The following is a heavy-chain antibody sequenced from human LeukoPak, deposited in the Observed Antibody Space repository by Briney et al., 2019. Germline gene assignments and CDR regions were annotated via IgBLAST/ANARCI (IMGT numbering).Heavy chain of an antibody. Sequence: ASVKVSCKASGYTFASYGISWVRQAPGQGLEWMGWISAYNGNTNYAQKLQGRVTMTTDTSTSTAYMELRSLRSDDTAVYYCARVGHDYGDYPFDYWGQGTLVTVSS. D-gene: IGHD4-17*01. CDR2: ISAYNGNT. J-gene: IGHJ4*02. CDR3: ARVGHDYGDYPFDY. V-gene: IGHV1-18*01. CDR1: GYTFASYG.